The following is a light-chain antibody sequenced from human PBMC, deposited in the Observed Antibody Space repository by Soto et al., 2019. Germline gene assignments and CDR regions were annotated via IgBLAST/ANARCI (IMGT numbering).Light chain of an antibody. CDR1: SSNIGSNT. Sequence: QSVLTQPPSASGTPGQRVTVSCSGSSSNIGSNTVNWYQQLPGTAPKLLIYSNNQRPSGVPDRFSGSESGTSVSLAISGLQSEDEADYYCAAWDDSLNGLVIGGGTKLTVL. J-gene: IGLJ3*02. CDR3: AAWDDSLNGLV. CDR2: SNN. V-gene: IGLV1-44*01.